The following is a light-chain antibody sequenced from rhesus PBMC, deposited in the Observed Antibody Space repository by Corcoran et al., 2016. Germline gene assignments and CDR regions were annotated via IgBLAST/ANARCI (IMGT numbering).Light chain of an antibody. J-gene: IGKJ1*01. Sequence: DIQMTQSPSSLSASVGDRVTITCRTSENVNNYLNWYQQKPGKAPKLQIYKASTLQSGVPSRFSGSGSVTDYTFTISSLQSEDVATYYCQHNYGTPPWTFGQGTKVEIK. CDR3: QHNYGTPPWT. V-gene: IGKV1-74*01. CDR1: ENVNNY. CDR2: KAS.